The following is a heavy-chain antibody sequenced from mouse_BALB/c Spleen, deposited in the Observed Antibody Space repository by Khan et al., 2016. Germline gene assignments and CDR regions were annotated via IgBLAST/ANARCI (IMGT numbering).Heavy chain of an antibody. CDR3: SSDYDGFAY. CDR2: IWGDGRT. J-gene: IGHJ3*01. CDR1: GFSLTGYG. Sequence: QVQLKESGPGLVAPSQSLSITCTVSGFSLTGYGVNWVRQPPGKGLEWLGKIWGDGRTDYNSALKSGVSISKDNSKSQVFLKMNSLQTDDTANYYCSSDYDGFAYWGQGTLVIVSA. V-gene: IGHV2-6-7*01. D-gene: IGHD2-12*01.